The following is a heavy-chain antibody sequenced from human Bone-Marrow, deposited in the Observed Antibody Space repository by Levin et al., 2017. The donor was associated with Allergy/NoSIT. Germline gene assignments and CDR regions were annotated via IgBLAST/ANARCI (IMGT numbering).Heavy chain of an antibody. CDR2: IHYDGKT. Sequence: SQTLSLTCTVSGDSISSYYWSWIRQPPGRGLEWIGYIHYDGKTNYNPSLKSRITISLDTSKNEFSLNLRSVTAADTAVYFCAREYGGDWYFDVWGRGTLVTVSS. D-gene: IGHD2-21*01. CDR1: GDSISSYY. J-gene: IGHJ2*01. V-gene: IGHV4-59*01. CDR3: AREYGGDWYFDV.